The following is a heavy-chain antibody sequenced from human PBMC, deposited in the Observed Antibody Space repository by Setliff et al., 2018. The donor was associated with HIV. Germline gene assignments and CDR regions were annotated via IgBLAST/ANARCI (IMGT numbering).Heavy chain of an antibody. CDR2: IYYSGST. CDR1: GVSTSSTSHY. CDR3: ARDVTPRSSWGETDAFDI. D-gene: IGHD6-13*01. J-gene: IGHJ3*02. Sequence: SETLSLTCTVSGVSTSSTSHYWSWIRQHPGKGLEWIGYIYYSGSTYYNPSLKSRVTISVDTSKNQFSLKLSSVTAADTAVYYCARDVTPRSSWGETDAFDIWGQGTMVTVSS. V-gene: IGHV4-31*03.